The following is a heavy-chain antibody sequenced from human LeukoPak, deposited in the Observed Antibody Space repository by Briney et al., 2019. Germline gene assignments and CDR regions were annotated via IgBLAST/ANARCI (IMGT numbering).Heavy chain of an antibody. V-gene: IGHV4-30-4*01. CDR3: ARAPVGYCSGGTCKRYFDY. Sequence: SQTLSLTCTVSGGSISSGDYYWSWIRQPPGKGLEWIGYINFSGSISYNPSLKSRVTISVDTSKNQFSLKLSSVTAADTAVYYCARAPVGYCSGGTCKRYFDYWGQGTLVTVSS. J-gene: IGHJ4*02. CDR2: INFSGSI. D-gene: IGHD2-15*01. CDR1: GGSISSGDYY.